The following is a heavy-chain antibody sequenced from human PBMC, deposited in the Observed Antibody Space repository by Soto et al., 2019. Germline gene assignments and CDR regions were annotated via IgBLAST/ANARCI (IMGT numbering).Heavy chain of an antibody. CDR3: ERDLAIAYFGY. Sequence: SVGSVRLSCTASVFNFSSYEMNWVRQAPGKGLEWVSYISSSGSTIYYADSVKGRFTISRDNAKNSLYLQMNSLRAEDTAVYYFERDLAIAYFGYSGQGTQVTVFS. V-gene: IGHV3-48*03. D-gene: IGHD6-13*01. J-gene: IGHJ4*02. CDR2: ISSSGSTI. CDR1: VFNFSSYE.